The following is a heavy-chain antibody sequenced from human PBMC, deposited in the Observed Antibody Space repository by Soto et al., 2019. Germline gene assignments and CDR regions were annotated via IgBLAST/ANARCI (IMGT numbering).Heavy chain of an antibody. J-gene: IGHJ4*02. Sequence: QVHLVQSGAEVKKPGASVKVSCKASGYTFTSYCITWVRQAPGRGLEWMGWISAHTGNTDYAQKLQGRVIVTRDTSTSTAYMELRSLISDDTAVYYCASGRYGDYWGQGALVTVSS. D-gene: IGHD1-26*01. CDR2: ISAHTGNT. V-gene: IGHV1-18*01. CDR3: ASGRYGDY. CDR1: GYTFTSYC.